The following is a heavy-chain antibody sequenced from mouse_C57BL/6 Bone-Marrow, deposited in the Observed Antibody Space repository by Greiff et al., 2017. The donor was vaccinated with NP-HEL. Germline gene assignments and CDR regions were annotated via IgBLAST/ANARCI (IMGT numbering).Heavy chain of an antibody. Sequence: EVKLQESGPGLVKPSQSLSLTCSVTGYSITSGYYWNWIRQFPGNKLEWMGYISYDGSNNSNPSLKNRISITRDTSKNQFFLKLNSVTTEDTATYYCARDSKGADWGQGTLVTVSA. D-gene: IGHD2-5*01. CDR1: GYSITSGYY. CDR2: ISYDGSN. V-gene: IGHV3-6*01. CDR3: ARDSKGAD. J-gene: IGHJ3*01.